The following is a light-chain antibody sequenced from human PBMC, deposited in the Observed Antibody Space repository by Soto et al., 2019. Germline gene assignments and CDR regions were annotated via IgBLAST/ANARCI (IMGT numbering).Light chain of an antibody. CDR3: QHYNSGSRT. CDR1: PTIDSW. CDR2: MAS. V-gene: IGKV1-5*03. J-gene: IGKJ1*01. Sequence: DLQLTQSPSTLSASVGDCVTITCRARPTIDSWLAWYQQKPGKAPQLLIYMASTLHRGAPSRFSGSGSGTEFTLTISSLQPDDFATYYCQHYNSGSRTGGQGTKGEIK.